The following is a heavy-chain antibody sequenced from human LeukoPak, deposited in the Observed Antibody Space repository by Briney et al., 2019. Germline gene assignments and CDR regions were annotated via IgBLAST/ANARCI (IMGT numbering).Heavy chain of an antibody. V-gene: IGHV4-30-2*01. CDR2: IYHSGST. J-gene: IGHJ5*02. D-gene: IGHD3-3*01. CDR3: ARGAVPYYDFWSGYYTFWFDP. Sequence: PSQTLSLTCAVSGGSISSGVYSWSWIRQPPGKGLEWIGYIYHSGSTYYNPSLKSRVTISVDRSKNQFSLKLSSVTAADTAVYYCARGAVPYYDFWSGYYTFWFDPWGQGTLVTVSS. CDR1: GGSISSGVYS.